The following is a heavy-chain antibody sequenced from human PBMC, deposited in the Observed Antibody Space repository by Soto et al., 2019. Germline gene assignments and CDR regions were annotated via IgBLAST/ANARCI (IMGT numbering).Heavy chain of an antibody. CDR1: GYTLPELS. CDR3: ATGFLPHRGSYFPPPY. V-gene: IGHV1-24*01. D-gene: IGHD1-26*01. CDR2: FDPEDGEK. Sequence: ASMKVSRKVSGYTLPELSMHWVRQGPGKGLEWIGGFDPEDGEKIYAQKFQGRVTMTEDTSTDTAYMELSSLRSEDTAVYYCATGFLPHRGSYFPPPYWGQGTLVTVSS. J-gene: IGHJ4*02.